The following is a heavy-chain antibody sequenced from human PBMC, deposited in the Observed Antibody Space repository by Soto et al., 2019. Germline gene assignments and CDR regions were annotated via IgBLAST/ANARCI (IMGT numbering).Heavy chain of an antibody. CDR3: ARRGYGSRWPNVYMDV. D-gene: IGHD6-13*01. CDR1: GFTFSNYE. J-gene: IGHJ6*03. Sequence: EAQLVESGGGLVQPGGSLRLSCAASGFTFSNYEMHWVRQAPGKGLEYVSGISNNGAHTDYAKSVKGRFTMSRDNSDNTLYLQMGSLRAEDMDLYYCARRGYGSRWPNVYMDVWGKGPTVTVSS. V-gene: IGHV3-64*01. CDR2: ISNNGAHT.